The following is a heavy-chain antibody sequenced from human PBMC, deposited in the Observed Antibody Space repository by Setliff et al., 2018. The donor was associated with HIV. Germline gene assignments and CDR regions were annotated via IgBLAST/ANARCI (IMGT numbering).Heavy chain of an antibody. V-gene: IGHV1-3*01. Sequence: ASVKVSCKASGYTFSSYGISWMRQAPGQSLEWMGWINPGNGNTQYSQKFRSRITLTINKSANVAYMELASLKSEDTAVYYCVITKMLYYFDSWGQGTLVTVSS. CDR2: INPGNGNT. D-gene: IGHD2-8*01. CDR3: VITKMLYYFDS. CDR1: GYTFSSYG. J-gene: IGHJ4*02.